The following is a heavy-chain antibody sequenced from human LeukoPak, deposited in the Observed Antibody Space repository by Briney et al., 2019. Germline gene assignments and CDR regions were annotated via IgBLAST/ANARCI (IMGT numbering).Heavy chain of an antibody. CDR2: ISGRSRSV. CDR3: GGSYTVAHFYFAVDV. Sequence: AGGSLRLSCAASGFIFRTYSLTWVRQAPGKGLEWISYISGRSRSVYYADSVRGRFTISRDNADNSLYLQMNSLRDEDTAVYYCGGSYTVAHFYFAVDVWGQGTTVTVSS. D-gene: IGHD2-21*01. J-gene: IGHJ6*02. V-gene: IGHV3-48*02. CDR1: GFIFRTYS.